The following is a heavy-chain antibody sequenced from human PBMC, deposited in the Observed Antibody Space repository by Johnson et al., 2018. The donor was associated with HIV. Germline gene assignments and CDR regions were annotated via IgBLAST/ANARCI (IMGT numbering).Heavy chain of an antibody. Sequence: QVQLVESGGGLVKPGGSLRLSCAASGFTFSDYYMSWIRQAPGKGLEWVSYISSSGSTIYYADSVKGRFTISRDNAKNTLYLQMNSLRAEDTAVYYCAKDSRRWGAFSDAFDIWGQGTMVTVSS. CDR1: GFTFSDYY. J-gene: IGHJ3*02. D-gene: IGHD1-26*01. V-gene: IGHV3-11*04. CDR2: ISSSGSTI. CDR3: AKDSRRWGAFSDAFDI.